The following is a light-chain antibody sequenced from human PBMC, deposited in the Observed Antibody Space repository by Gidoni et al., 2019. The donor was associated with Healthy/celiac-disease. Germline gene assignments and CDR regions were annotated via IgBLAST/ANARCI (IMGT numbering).Light chain of an antibody. CDR1: SSNIVNNY. J-gene: IGLJ3*02. CDR3: GTWDSSLSCWV. V-gene: IGLV1-51*01. Sequence: QSVLTQPPSVSAAPGQKVTISCSGSSSNIVNNYVSWYQQLPGTAPKLLIYDNNKRPSGIPDRFSGSKSGTSATLGITGLQTGDEADYYCGTWDSSLSCWVFGGGTKLTVL. CDR2: DNN.